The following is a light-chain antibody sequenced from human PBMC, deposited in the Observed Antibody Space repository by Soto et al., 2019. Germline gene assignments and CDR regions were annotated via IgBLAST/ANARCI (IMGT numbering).Light chain of an antibody. CDR3: SAHTDGRTYV. J-gene: IGLJ1*01. CDR2: SVY. Sequence: PALTQPGSVSGSPGQSISISCTGTSSDVGAYNLVCWHQPRPGTSTKLMSSSVYGRRSGISYRFYGSKSGNTPSLTISGLHGEDEADNDCSAHTDGRTYVCGTGTKVTDL. CDR1: SSDVGAYNL. V-gene: IGLV2-14*03.